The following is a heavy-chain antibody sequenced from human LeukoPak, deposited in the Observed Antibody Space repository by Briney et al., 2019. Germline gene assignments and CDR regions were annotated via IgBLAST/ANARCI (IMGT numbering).Heavy chain of an antibody. Sequence: ASVKVSCKASGYTFTSYDINWVRQATGQGLGWMGWMNPNSGNTGYAQKFQGRVTMTRNTSISTAYMELSSLRSEDTAVYYCARMDDYVWGSYRHFDYWGQGTLVTVSS. D-gene: IGHD3-16*02. J-gene: IGHJ4*02. CDR2: MNPNSGNT. CDR3: ARMDDYVWGSYRHFDY. CDR1: GYTFTSYD. V-gene: IGHV1-8*01.